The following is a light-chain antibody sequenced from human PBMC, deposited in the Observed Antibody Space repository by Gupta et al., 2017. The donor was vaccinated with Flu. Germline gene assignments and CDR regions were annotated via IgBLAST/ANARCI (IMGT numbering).Light chain of an antibody. Sequence: SYELPQPPSVSVSPGQTARITCSGNALPKQYVFWYQQKPGQAPVLVIYKDTERPSGIPERFAGSTSGTTVTLTINGVQAEDEADYYCESADSSATSLVFGGGTKLTVL. CDR2: KDT. J-gene: IGLJ3*02. CDR1: ALPKQY. V-gene: IGLV3-25*03. CDR3: ESADSSATSLV.